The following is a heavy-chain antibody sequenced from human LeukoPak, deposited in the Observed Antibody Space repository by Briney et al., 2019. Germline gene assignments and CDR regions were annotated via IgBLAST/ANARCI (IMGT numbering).Heavy chain of an antibody. V-gene: IGHV3-30-3*01. D-gene: IGHD7-27*01. CDR1: GFTFNKYD. CDR2: ISSDGSNQ. J-gene: IGHJ4*02. CDR3: ASWGDF. Sequence: GGSLRLSCAASGFTFNKYDMHWIRQALGKGLEWLAVISSDGSNQYYTGSVKGRFTISRDNSKNTLYLQLDSLRAEDTAVYYCASWGDFWGQGTLVTVSS.